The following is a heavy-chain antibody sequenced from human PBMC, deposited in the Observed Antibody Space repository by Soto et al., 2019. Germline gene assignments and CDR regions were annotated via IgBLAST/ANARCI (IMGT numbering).Heavy chain of an antibody. CDR3: ARETELEALDY. CDR2: ISSNGGST. J-gene: IGHJ4*02. CDR1: GFTFSSYA. Sequence: GGSLRLSCAASGFTFSSYAMHWVRQAPGKGLEYVSAISSNGGSTYYADSVKGRFTISRDNSKNTLYLHMGSLRAEDMAVYYCARETELEALDYWGQGTLVTVSS. D-gene: IGHD6-13*01. V-gene: IGHV3-64*02.